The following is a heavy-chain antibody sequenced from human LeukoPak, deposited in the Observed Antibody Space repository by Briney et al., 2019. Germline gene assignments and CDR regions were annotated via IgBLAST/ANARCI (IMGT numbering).Heavy chain of an antibody. CDR1: GFTFTSSA. D-gene: IGHD2-2*01. CDR2: IVVGSGNT. Sequence: ASVKVSCKASGFTFTSSAVQWVRQARGQRLEWIGWIVVGSGNTNYAQKFQERVTITRDMSTSTAYMELSSLRSEDTAVYYCARDSDCSSTSCPSYYYYYMDVWGKGTTVTVSS. J-gene: IGHJ6*03. V-gene: IGHV1-58*01. CDR3: ARDSDCSSTSCPSYYYYYMDV.